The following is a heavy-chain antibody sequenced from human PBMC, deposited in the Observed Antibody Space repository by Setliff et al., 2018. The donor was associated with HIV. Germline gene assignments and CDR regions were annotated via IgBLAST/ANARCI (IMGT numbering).Heavy chain of an antibody. D-gene: IGHD6-13*01. CDR2: ISHSGST. V-gene: IGHV4-34*01. J-gene: IGHJ4*02. CDR3: VASSSWSCRLNY. Sequence: SETLSLTCTVYGGPSSGYWSWVCQSPGKGLEWIGEISHSGSTNYNLSLKSRAAISADTSKKQFSLKLTSVTAADTGIYYCVASSSWSCRLNYWGQGTQVTVS. CDR1: GGPSSGY.